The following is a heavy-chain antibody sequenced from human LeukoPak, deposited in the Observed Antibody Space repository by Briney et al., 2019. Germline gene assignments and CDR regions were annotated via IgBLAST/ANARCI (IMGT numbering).Heavy chain of an antibody. CDR2: ISSSGSTI. Sequence: PGGSLRLSCAASGFTFSSYEMNWVRQAPGKGLEWVSYISSSGSTIYYADSVKGRFTISRDNAKNSLYLQMNSLRAEDTAVYYCARPYYGSGSYGYYYYGMDVWGKGTTVTVSS. CDR1: GFTFSSYE. CDR3: ARPYYGSGSYGYYYYGMDV. D-gene: IGHD3-10*01. V-gene: IGHV3-48*03. J-gene: IGHJ6*04.